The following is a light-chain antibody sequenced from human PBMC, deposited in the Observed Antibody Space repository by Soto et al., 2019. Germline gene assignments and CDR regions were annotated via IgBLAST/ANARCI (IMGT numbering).Light chain of an antibody. V-gene: IGKV3-20*01. CDR3: HQYGKSPRT. CDR1: QHIRSN. J-gene: IGKJ1*01. CDR2: HAS. Sequence: PCSSPRVSVXXSCRARQHIRSNLAWYQQKPGQAGKLLIFHASTRGTGNPDRFGGSGSGTDFTLSISRLGPEDFAVYYCHQYGKSPRTFGHGTKVDIK.